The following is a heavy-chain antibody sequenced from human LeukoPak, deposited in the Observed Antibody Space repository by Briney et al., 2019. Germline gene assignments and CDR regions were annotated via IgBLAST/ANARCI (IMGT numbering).Heavy chain of an antibody. Sequence: ASVTVSCKASGYTFTSYDINWVRQAPGQGLEWMGWMNPNSGNTGYAQKFQGRVTMTRNTSISTAYMELSSLRSEDTAVYYCARGSSGWYVRYYFDYWGQGTLVTVSS. CDR2: MNPNSGNT. CDR3: ARGSSGWYVRYYFDY. CDR1: GYTFTSYD. D-gene: IGHD6-19*01. V-gene: IGHV1-8*01. J-gene: IGHJ4*02.